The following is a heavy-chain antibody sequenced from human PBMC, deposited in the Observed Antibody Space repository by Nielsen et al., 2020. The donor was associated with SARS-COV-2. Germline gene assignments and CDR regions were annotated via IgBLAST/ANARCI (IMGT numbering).Heavy chain of an antibody. CDR3: GRLTCGSSRCYLGLNDYYMDV. V-gene: IGHV5-51*01. D-gene: IGHD2-2*01. CDR2: IYPGDSDT. CDR1: GFIFGTSW. Sequence: GESLKISCQGSGFIFGTSWIGWVRQMPGKGLEWVGIIYPGDSDTRYSPSFQGQVTISADKSIGTAYLQWSSLKASDTATYYYGRLTCGSSRCYLGLNDYYMDVWGRGTTVTVSS. J-gene: IGHJ6*03.